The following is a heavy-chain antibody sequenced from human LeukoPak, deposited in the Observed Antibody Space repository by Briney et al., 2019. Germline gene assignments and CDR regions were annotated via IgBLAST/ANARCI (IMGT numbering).Heavy chain of an antibody. CDR3: AKDLALEYQPLNWFDP. D-gene: IGHD2-2*01. V-gene: IGHV3-30*02. CDR2: IRYDGSNN. J-gene: IGHJ5*02. Sequence: GGSLRLSCAASGFTFSSYGMHWVRQAPGKGLEWVAFIRYDGSNNYYADSVKGRFTISRDNSKNTLFLQMNSLRAEDTAVYYCAKDLALEYQPLNWFDPWGQGTLVTVSS. CDR1: GFTFSSYG.